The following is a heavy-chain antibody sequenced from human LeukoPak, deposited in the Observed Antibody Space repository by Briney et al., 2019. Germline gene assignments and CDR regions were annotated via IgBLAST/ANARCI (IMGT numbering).Heavy chain of an antibody. J-gene: IGHJ4*02. D-gene: IGHD3-3*01. Sequence: GGSLRLSCAASGFTFSDYAMSWVRQAPGKGLEWLSVISGGSSGSTYYADSVTGRFTVSRDNSKNTLYLQMNSLRAEDTAVYYCAKDIRRYDPRDYWGQGTLVTVSS. CDR1: GFTFSDYA. CDR2: ISGGSSGST. V-gene: IGHV3-23*01. CDR3: AKDIRRYDPRDY.